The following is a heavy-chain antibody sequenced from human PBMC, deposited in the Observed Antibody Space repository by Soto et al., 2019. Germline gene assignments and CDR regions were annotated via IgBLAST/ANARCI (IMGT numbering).Heavy chain of an antibody. CDR2: INHSGST. D-gene: IGHD3-9*01. V-gene: IGHV4-34*01. Sequence: QVQLQQWGAGLLKPSETLSLTCAVYGGSFSGYYWSWIRQPPGKGLEWIGEINHSGSTNYNPSLKSRIPISVDTSKNQFSLKLSSVTAADTAVYYCARVLVYYDILTEYYFDYWGQGTLVTVSS. CDR1: GGSFSGYY. J-gene: IGHJ4*02. CDR3: ARVLVYYDILTEYYFDY.